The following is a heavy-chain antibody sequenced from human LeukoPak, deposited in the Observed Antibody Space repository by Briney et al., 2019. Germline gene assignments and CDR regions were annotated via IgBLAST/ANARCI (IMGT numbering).Heavy chain of an antibody. V-gene: IGHV3-74*01. CDR3: ARDDSSGYYYYQGY. CDR2: INSDGSST. J-gene: IGHJ4*02. D-gene: IGHD3-22*01. Sequence: GGSLRLSCAASGFTFSRYWMHWVGQAPGEGGVGVSRINSDGSSTSYADSVKGRFTISRDNAKNTLYLQMNSLRAEDTAVYYCARDDSSGYYYYQGYWGQGTLVTVSS. CDR1: GFTFSRYW.